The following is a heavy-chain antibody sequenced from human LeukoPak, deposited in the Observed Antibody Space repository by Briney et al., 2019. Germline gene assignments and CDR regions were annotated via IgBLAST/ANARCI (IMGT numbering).Heavy chain of an antibody. V-gene: IGHV4-34*01. CDR2: INHSGST. D-gene: IGHD6-13*01. CDR3: ARTIAAAVTLDAFDI. J-gene: IGHJ3*02. Sequence: SETLSLTCAVYGGSFSGYYWSWIRQPPGKGLEWIGEINHSGSTNYNPSLKSRVTISVDTSKNQFSLKLSSVTAADTAVYYCARTIAAAVTLDAFDIWGQGTVVTVSS. CDR1: GGSFSGYY.